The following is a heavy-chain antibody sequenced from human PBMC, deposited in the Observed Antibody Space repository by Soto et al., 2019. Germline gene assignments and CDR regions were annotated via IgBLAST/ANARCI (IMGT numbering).Heavy chain of an antibody. J-gene: IGHJ4*02. D-gene: IGHD5-12*01. CDR1: GFTFSSYS. V-gene: IGHV3-21*01. CDR2: ISSSSSYI. CDR3: ARRRVATISVYFDY. Sequence: PVGSLRLSCAASGFTFSSYSMNWVRQAPGKGLEWVSSISSSSSYIYYADSVKGRFTISRDNAKNSLYLQMNSLRAEDTAVYYCARRRVATISVYFDYWGQGTLVTVSS.